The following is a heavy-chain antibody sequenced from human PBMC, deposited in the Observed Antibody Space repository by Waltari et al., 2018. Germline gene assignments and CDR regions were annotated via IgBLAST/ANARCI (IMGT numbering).Heavy chain of an antibody. CDR3: ATEPPYNTSSGYWYFDL. D-gene: IGHD2-2*01. CDR1: GYTLTDLS. Sequence: QVQLVQSGAEVKKPGATVKVSCKVSGYTLTDLSLHWVRQAPGQGLEWMGGSVPEDGATIYAQKFQGRVTMTEDTSADTAYMELSGLKSEDTAVYYCATEPPYNTSSGYWYFDLWGRGTLVTVSS. J-gene: IGHJ2*01. V-gene: IGHV1-24*01. CDR2: SVPEDGAT.